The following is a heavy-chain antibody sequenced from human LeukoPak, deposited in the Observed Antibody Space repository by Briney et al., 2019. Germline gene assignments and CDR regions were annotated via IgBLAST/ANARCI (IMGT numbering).Heavy chain of an antibody. D-gene: IGHD3-16*02. V-gene: IGHV4-59*08. CDR3: ARMGMITFGGAIVR. J-gene: IGHJ4*02. CDR1: GGSISSYY. Sequence: PSETLSLTCTVSGGSISSYYWSWIRQPPGKGLEWIGCIYYSGSTNYNPSLKSRVTISVHTSKTQFSLKLSSVTAADTAVYYCARMGMITFGGAIVRWGQGTLVTVSS. CDR2: IYYSGST.